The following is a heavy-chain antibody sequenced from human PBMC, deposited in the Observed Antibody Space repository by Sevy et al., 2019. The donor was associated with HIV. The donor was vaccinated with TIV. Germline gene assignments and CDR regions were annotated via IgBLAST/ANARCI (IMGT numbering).Heavy chain of an antibody. CDR1: GFTFSSYE. Sequence: GGSLRLSCAASGFTFSSYEMNWVRQAPGKGLEWVSYISSSGSTIYYADSVKGRFTISRDNAKNSLYLQMNSLRAKDTAVYYCARGRAARPHDYWGQGTLVTVSS. J-gene: IGHJ4*02. CDR3: ARGRAARPHDY. D-gene: IGHD6-6*01. CDR2: ISSSGSTI. V-gene: IGHV3-48*03.